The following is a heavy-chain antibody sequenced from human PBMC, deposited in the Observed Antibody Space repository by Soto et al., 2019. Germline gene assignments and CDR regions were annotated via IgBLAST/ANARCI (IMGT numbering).Heavy chain of an antibody. V-gene: IGHV4-31*03. CDR3: ASGLGYCSSDSCPNWFDS. D-gene: IGHD2-2*01. J-gene: IGHJ5*01. CDR1: GGSISSGGYY. Sequence: QVQLQESGLGLVKPSQTLSLTCTVSGGSISSGGYYWSWIRQHPGKGLEWIGYIYYSGSTHYNPSLKSRLMISVDTSKNQFSLKLSSVTGADTAVYYCASGLGYCSSDSCPNWFDSWGQGTLVTVSS. CDR2: IYYSGST.